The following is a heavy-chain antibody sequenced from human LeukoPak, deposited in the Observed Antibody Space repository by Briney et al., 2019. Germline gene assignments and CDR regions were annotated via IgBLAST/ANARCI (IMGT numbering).Heavy chain of an antibody. V-gene: IGHV3-9*01. Sequence: GRSLRLSCAASGFTFDDYAMHWVRQAPGKGLEWVSGIRWNSGSIYYADSVKGRFTISRDNAKNSLYLQMNSLRAEDTALYYCAKDESLYYGDVEDAFDIWGQGTMVTVSS. CDR3: AKDESLYYGDVEDAFDI. CDR1: GFTFDDYA. D-gene: IGHD3-3*01. J-gene: IGHJ3*02. CDR2: IRWNSGSI.